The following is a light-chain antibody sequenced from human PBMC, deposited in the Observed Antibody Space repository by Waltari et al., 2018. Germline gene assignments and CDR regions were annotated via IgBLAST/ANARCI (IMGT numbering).Light chain of an antibody. J-gene: IGLJ2*01. Sequence: QSALTQPPSASGSPGQSVTISCTGTSSDVGLYDWVSWYQQHPDKAPKLIIFAVNNWPSGVLDRFAGSKSGNTAFLTIYGLQPEDEADYYCSSYAGSDNFVVFGGGTKLTV. CDR3: SSYAGSDNFVV. V-gene: IGLV2-8*01. CDR2: AVN. CDR1: SSDVGLYDW.